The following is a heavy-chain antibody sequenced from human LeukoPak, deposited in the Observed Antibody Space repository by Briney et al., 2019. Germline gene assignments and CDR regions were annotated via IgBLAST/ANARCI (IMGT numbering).Heavy chain of an antibody. CDR1: GFTFSSYA. Sequence: GGSLRLSCAASGFTFSSYAMSWVRQAPGKGLEWVSAISGSGGSTYYADSVKGRFTISRDNSKNTLYMQMNSLRAEDTAVYYCAKELYCSSTSCYAGHFDYWGQGTLVTVSS. CDR3: AKELYCSSTSCYAGHFDY. CDR2: ISGSGGST. D-gene: IGHD2-2*01. J-gene: IGHJ4*02. V-gene: IGHV3-23*01.